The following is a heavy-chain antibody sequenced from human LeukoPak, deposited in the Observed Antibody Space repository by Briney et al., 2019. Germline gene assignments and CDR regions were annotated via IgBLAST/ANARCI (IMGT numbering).Heavy chain of an antibody. V-gene: IGHV3-48*04. CDR3: ARGGGYDILTGYYYPHYFDY. J-gene: IGHJ4*02. CDR1: GFAFSSYG. Sequence: PGRSLRLSCAASGFAFSSYGMHWVRQAPGKGLEWVSYISSSGSTIYYADSVKGRFTISRDNAKNSLYLQMNSLRAEDTAVYYCARGGGYDILTGYYYPHYFDYWGQGTLVTVSS. D-gene: IGHD3-9*01. CDR2: ISSSGSTI.